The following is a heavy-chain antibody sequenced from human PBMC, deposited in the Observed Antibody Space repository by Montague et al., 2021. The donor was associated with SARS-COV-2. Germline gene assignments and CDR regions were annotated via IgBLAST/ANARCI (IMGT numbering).Heavy chain of an antibody. J-gene: IGHJ5*02. Sequence: ETLSLTCTVAGDSTSCPNCDWGWIRQAPGKGLDWIGTMDNSGTTYYKPCVKSRLTISIDTSKNQFSLKLTSVTAADTAVYYCARHRNYGDHSLDNWFHPWGQGTLVTVSS. CDR3: ARHRNYGDHSLDNWFHP. CDR1: GDSTSCPNCD. V-gene: IGHV4-39*01. CDR2: MDNSGTT. D-gene: IGHD4-17*01.